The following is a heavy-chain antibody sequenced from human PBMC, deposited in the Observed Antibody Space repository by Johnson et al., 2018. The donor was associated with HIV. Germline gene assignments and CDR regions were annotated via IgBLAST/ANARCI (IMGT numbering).Heavy chain of an antibody. J-gene: IGHJ3*01. Sequence: EVQLVESGGGLVQPGGSLRLSCGASGFTFSDHWMQWVRQAPGKGLVWVSRVNGDGSRLTYADSVKGRFTIARDNAKNTLDLELKSLRSEDTAVYYCARTSCNGARCLGYDPCDVWGQGAMVTVSS. D-gene: IGHD2-8*01. CDR1: GFTFSDHW. CDR2: VNGDGSRL. CDR3: ARTSCNGARCLGYDPCDV. V-gene: IGHV3-74*02.